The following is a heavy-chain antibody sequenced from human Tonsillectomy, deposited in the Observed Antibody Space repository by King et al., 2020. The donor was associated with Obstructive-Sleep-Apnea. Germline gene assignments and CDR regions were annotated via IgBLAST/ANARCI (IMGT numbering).Heavy chain of an antibody. D-gene: IGHD3-10*01. V-gene: IGHV3-9*01. CDR3: AKDSLAYMYGWGQWGSVDY. J-gene: IGHJ4*02. Sequence: EVQLVESGGGLAQPGRSLRLSCAASGFTFDDYAMHWVRQAPGKGLEWVSGISWNSGSIGYADSVKGRFTISRDNAKNSLYLQMNSLRAEDTALYYCAKDSLAYMYGWGQWGSVDYWGQGTLVTVSS. CDR1: GFTFDDYA. CDR2: ISWNSGSI.